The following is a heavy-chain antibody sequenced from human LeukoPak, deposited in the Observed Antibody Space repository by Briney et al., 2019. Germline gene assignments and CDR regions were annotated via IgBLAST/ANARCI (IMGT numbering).Heavy chain of an antibody. CDR2: ISYDGTNK. V-gene: IGHV3-30*18. CDR1: GFTLSTYA. Sequence: PGRSLRLSCAASGFTLSTYAMHWVRQAPGKGLGWVAVISYDGTNKYYADSVKGRFTISKDNSKNTLSLQMNSLRAEDTAVYFCAKFRGPTVTSWGDFDYWGQGTLVTVSP. D-gene: IGHD4-17*01. CDR3: AKFRGPTVTSWGDFDY. J-gene: IGHJ4*02.